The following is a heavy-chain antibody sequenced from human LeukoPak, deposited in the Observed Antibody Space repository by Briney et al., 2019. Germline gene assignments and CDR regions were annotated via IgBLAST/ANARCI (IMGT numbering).Heavy chain of an antibody. J-gene: IGHJ3*01. D-gene: IGHD3-22*01. CDR1: GYIFTNYY. CDR2: ILPGDSDA. CDR3: ARQGAGASHYDETGLPRGAFDV. Sequence: GESLKISCKASGYIFTNYYIAWARQMPGKGLECVGMILPGDSDARYTPSFRGQVTISADRSTNTVFLQWRSLRASDSALFYCARQGAGASHYDETGLPRGAFDVWGQGTVVSVAS. V-gene: IGHV5-51*01.